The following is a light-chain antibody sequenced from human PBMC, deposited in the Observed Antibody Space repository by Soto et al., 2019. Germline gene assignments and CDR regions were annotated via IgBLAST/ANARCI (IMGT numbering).Light chain of an antibody. CDR3: QQFNKWPPV. Sequence: EIVMTQSPVTLSVPPGERATLSCRASQSVGRNVAWYQQKPGQAPRLLMYDASNRATGIPARFSGSGSGTEFTLIISSLQSDDVAVYYCQQFNKWPPVFGPGTTVDIK. V-gene: IGKV3-15*01. J-gene: IGKJ3*01. CDR1: QSVGRN. CDR2: DAS.